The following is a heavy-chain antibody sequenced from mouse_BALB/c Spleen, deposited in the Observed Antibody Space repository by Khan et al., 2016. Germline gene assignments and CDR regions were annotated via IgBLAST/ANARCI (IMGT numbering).Heavy chain of an antibody. D-gene: IGHD1-3*01. CDR2: IDPENGDT. Sequence: VQLQQSGAELVRSGASVKLSCTASGFNIKDYYMHWVKQRPEQGLEWIGWIDPENGDTEYAPKFQGKATMTADTSSYTAYLLLSSLTSEDTAVYYCNASDNKAMDYWGQGTLDTVSS. CDR1: GFNIKDYY. CDR3: NASDNKAMDY. J-gene: IGHJ4*01. V-gene: IGHV14-4*02.